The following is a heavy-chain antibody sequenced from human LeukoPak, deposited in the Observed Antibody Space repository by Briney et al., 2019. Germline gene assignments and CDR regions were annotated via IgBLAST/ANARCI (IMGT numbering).Heavy chain of an antibody. Sequence: ASVKVSCKASGYTFTGYYMHWVRQAPGQGLEWMGWINPNSGGTNYAQKFQGRVTMTRDTSISTAYMELSRLRSDDTAVYYCARASYDYVWGSYRGWGQGTLVTVSS. D-gene: IGHD3-16*02. CDR3: ARASYDYVWGSYRG. V-gene: IGHV1-2*02. J-gene: IGHJ4*02. CDR1: GYTFTGYY. CDR2: INPNSGGT.